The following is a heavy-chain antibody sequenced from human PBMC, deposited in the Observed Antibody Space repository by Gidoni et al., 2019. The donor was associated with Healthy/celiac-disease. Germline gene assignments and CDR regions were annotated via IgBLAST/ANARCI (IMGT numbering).Heavy chain of an antibody. CDR1: GGSISSYY. V-gene: IGHV4-59*13. Sequence: QEQLQESGPGLVKPSETLSLTCTVAGGSISSYYWSWIRQPPGKGLAWIGYIYYSGSTIYNPSLKSRVTISVDTSHNQFSLKLSSVTAADSAVYYCARDRSGYDSYYYYYMDVWGKGTTVTVSS. J-gene: IGHJ6*03. D-gene: IGHD5-12*01. CDR2: IYYSGST. CDR3: ARDRSGYDSYYYYYMDV.